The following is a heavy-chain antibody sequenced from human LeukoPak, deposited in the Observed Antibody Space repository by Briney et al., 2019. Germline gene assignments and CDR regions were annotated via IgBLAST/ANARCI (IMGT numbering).Heavy chain of an antibody. CDR1: GFTFSSYS. V-gene: IGHV3-21*04. J-gene: IGHJ6*03. CDR3: ARIKRSSWGTYDYYYMDV. D-gene: IGHD3-16*01. Sequence: PGGSLRLSCAASGFTFSSYSMNWVRQAPGKGLEWVSSISSSSSYIYYADSVKGRFTISRDNAKNSLYLQMNSLRAEDTAVYYCARIKRSSWGTYDYYYMDVWGKGTTVTVSS. CDR2: ISSSSSYI.